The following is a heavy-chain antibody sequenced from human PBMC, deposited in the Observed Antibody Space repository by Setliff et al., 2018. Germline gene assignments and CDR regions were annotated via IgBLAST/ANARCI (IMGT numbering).Heavy chain of an antibody. CDR1: GGTFSSYA. D-gene: IGHD6-13*01. CDR3: ARGGSSSYYSDY. CDR2: IIPIFGTA. V-gene: IGHV1-69*05. Sequence: CKASGGTFSSYAISWVRQAPGQGLEWMGGIIPIFGTANYAQKFQGRVTITTDESTSTAYMELSSLRSEDTAVYYCARGGSSSYYSDYWGQGTLVTVSS. J-gene: IGHJ4*02.